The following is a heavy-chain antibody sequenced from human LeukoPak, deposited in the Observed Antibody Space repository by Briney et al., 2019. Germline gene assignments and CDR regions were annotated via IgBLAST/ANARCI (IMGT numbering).Heavy chain of an antibody. V-gene: IGHV3-21*01. CDR3: ARDRPSSGWYGELDY. D-gene: IGHD6-19*01. Sequence: GGSLRLSCTASGFTFSSYSMNWVRQAPGKGLEWVSCISSSSSYIYYADSVKGRFTISRDNAKNSLYLQMNSLRAEGTAVYYCARDRPSSGWYGELDYWRQGTLVTVFS. CDR1: GFTFSSYS. J-gene: IGHJ4*02. CDR2: ISSSSSYI.